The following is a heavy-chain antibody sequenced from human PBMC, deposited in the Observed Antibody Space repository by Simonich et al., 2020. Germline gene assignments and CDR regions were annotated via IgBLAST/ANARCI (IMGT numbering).Heavy chain of an antibody. CDR2: ISADNGNT. Sequence: QVQLVQSGAEVKKPGASVKVSCKASVYTFTSYGISWVRPAPGQGLEWIGWISADNGNTNYAPKLQGRVTMTTDTSRSTAYMELRSLRSDDTAVYYCARSTTGTTAFDIWGQGTMVTVSS. V-gene: IGHV1-18*01. J-gene: IGHJ3*02. CDR3: ARSTTGTTAFDI. D-gene: IGHD1-1*01. CDR1: VYTFTSYG.